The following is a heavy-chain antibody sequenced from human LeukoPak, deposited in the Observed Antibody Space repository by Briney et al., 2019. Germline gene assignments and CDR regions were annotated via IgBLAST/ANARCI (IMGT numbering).Heavy chain of an antibody. CDR1: GYSVSTNSAA. CDR2: TYYRSKWYN. D-gene: IGHD2-2*01. V-gene: IGHV6-1*01. Sequence: SQTLSLTCAISGYSVSTNSAAWNWIRQSPSRGLEWLGRTYYRSKWYNDYAVSVRSRITINPDTSKNQISLQLNSVTPEDTALYYCAREYASRFDPWGQGTLVTVSS. J-gene: IGHJ5*02. CDR3: AREYASRFDP.